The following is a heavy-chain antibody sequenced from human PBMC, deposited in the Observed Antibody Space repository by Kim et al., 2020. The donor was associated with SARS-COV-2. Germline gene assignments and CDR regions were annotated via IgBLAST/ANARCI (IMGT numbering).Heavy chain of an antibody. CDR3: ARDIRGTWFDP. CDR2: EK. D-gene: IGHD3-16*01. V-gene: IGHV3-7*01. Sequence: EKYYIDSVKGRITISRDNAKNLMYLQMSDLRAEDTAVYYCARDIRGTWFDPWGQGTLVTVSS. J-gene: IGHJ5*02.